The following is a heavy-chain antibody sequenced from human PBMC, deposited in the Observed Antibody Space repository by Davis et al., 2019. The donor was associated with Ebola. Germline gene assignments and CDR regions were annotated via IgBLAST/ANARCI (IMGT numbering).Heavy chain of an antibody. J-gene: IGHJ4*02. V-gene: IGHV1-8*01. Sequence: AASVKVSCKASGYTFTSYDINWVRQATGQGLEWMGWMNPNSGNTGYAQKFQGRVTMTRNTSISTAYMELSSLRSEDTAVYYCAKVGYSYGWGIAAAGYFDYWGQGTLVTVSS. CDR2: MNPNSGNT. CDR3: AKVGYSYGWGIAAAGYFDY. CDR1: GYTFTSYD. D-gene: IGHD6-13*01.